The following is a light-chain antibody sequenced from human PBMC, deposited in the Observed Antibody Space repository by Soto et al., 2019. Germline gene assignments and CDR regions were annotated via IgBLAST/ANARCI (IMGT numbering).Light chain of an antibody. CDR2: DVS. V-gene: IGLV2-14*01. CDR3: SSYPSTNSWV. CDR1: SSDVGGYNY. J-gene: IGLJ3*02. Sequence: QSALTQSASVSGSPGQSITISCTGTSSDVGGYNYVSWYQQHPGKAPKLIIYDVSNRHSGVSTRFSDSKSGNTASLTISGPQAEDEADYSWSSYPSTNSWVFGGGTKVTVL.